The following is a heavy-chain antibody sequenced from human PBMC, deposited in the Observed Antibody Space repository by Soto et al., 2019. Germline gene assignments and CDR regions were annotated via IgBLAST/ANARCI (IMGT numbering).Heavy chain of an antibody. D-gene: IGHD6-19*01. J-gene: IGHJ4*02. V-gene: IGHV3-23*01. CDR1: GFTFSSYV. CDR2: ISGSGGST. CDR3: AKDPYSSGWQRAYYFDY. Sequence: GGSLRLSCAASGFTFSSYVMSWVRQAPGKGLEWVSAISGSGGSTYYADSVKGRFTISRDNSKNTLYLQMNSLRAEDTAVYYCAKDPYSSGWQRAYYFDYWGQGTLVTVSS.